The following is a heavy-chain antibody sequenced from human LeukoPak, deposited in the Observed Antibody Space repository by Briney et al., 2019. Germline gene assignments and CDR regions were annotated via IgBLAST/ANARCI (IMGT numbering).Heavy chain of an antibody. CDR2: INHSGST. J-gene: IGHJ4*02. V-gene: IGHV4-34*01. D-gene: IGHD4-17*01. CDR1: GGSSSGYN. CDR3: ARWTMTRVTYYYDY. Sequence: SETLSLTCAEHGGSSSGYNWSCIRQPPGKGLEWIGEINHSGSTNYNPSLKSRVTISVDTSKNQFSLKLRYVTAADTAVYYCARWTMTRVTYYYDYWGQGTLATVSS.